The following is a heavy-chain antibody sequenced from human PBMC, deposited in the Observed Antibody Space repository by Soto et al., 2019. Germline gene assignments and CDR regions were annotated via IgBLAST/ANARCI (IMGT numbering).Heavy chain of an antibody. CDR2: IYSGGST. J-gene: IGHJ6*02. D-gene: IGHD3-22*01. V-gene: IGHV3-66*01. Sequence: LRLSCAASGFTVSSNYMSWVRQAPGKGLEWVSVIYSGGSTYYADSVKGRFTISRDNSKNTLYLQMNSLRAEDTAVYYCARDPRYYYDSSGYYYYYGMDVWGQGTTVTVSS. CDR1: GFTVSSNY. CDR3: ARDPRYYYDSSGYYYYYGMDV.